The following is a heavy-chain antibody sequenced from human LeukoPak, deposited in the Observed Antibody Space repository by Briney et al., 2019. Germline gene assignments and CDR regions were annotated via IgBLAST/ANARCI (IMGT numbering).Heavy chain of an antibody. CDR2: ISGSGGST. CDR1: GFTFSSYA. J-gene: IGHJ4*02. CDR3: TVVVAAKGSEY. V-gene: IGHV3-23*01. Sequence: GGSLRLSCAASGFTFSSYAMSWVRQAPGKGPEWVSAISGSGGSTYYADSVKGRFTISRDNSKNTLYLQMNSLRAEDTAVYYCTVVVAAKGSEYWGQGTLVTVSS. D-gene: IGHD2-15*01.